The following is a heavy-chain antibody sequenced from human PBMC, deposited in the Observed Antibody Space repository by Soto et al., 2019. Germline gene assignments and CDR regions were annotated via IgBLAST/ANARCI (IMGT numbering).Heavy chain of an antibody. V-gene: IGHV4-59*08. J-gene: IGHJ6*03. Sequence: SETLSLTCTVADGSISSYYWSWIRQPPGKGLEWIGYIYYSGSTNYNPSLKSRVTISVDTSKNQFSLKLSSVTAADTAVYYCARLEAYYQIYYYYYYMDVWGKGTTVTVSS. CDR3: ARLEAYYQIYYYYYYMDV. CDR1: DGSISSYY. D-gene: IGHD2-2*01. CDR2: IYYSGST.